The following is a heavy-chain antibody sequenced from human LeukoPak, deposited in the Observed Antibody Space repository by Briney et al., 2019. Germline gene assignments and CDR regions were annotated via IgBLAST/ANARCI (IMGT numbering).Heavy chain of an antibody. Sequence: SETLSLTCAVYGGSFSGYYWSWIRQPPGRGLEWIGEINHSGSTNYNPPLKSRVTISVDTSKNQFTLKLSSVTAADTAVYYCASVDSNFDYWGQGTLVTVSS. J-gene: IGHJ4*02. D-gene: IGHD3-9*01. CDR3: ASVDSNFDY. CDR2: INHSGST. V-gene: IGHV4-34*01. CDR1: GGSFSGYY.